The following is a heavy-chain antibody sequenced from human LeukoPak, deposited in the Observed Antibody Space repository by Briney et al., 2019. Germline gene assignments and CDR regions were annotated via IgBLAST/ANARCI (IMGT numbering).Heavy chain of an antibody. Sequence: PGGSLRLSCAASGFTFRTYWMHWVRQAPGKGLLWVSRINTDGSGTIYADSVKGRFTISRDNANNTLYLQVNSLRAEDTALYYCARAKPGGNWFDPWGQGTLVTVSS. J-gene: IGHJ5*02. CDR1: GFTFRTYW. CDR3: ARAKPGGNWFDP. D-gene: IGHD3-16*01. CDR2: INTDGSGT. V-gene: IGHV3-74*01.